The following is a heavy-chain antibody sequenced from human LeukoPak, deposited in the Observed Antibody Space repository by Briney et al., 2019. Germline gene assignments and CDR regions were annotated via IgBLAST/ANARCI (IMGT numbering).Heavy chain of an antibody. CDR1: GDSISSGTYY. CDR3: ARDEPPVAWFDP. Sequence: PSETLSLTCTVSGDSISSGTYYWSWIRQPAGKGLEWIGRIDASGNPNYNPSLKSRVTMSVDTSKNQFSLKLSSVTAADTAVYYCARDEPPVAWFDPWGQGTLVTVSS. J-gene: IGHJ5*02. CDR2: IDASGNP. D-gene: IGHD1-14*01. V-gene: IGHV4-61*02.